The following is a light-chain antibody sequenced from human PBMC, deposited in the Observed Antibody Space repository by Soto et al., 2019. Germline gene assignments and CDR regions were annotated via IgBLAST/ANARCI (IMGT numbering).Light chain of an antibody. CDR1: QSVSSSY. CDR2: GAS. V-gene: IGKV3-20*01. J-gene: IGKJ3*01. Sequence: EIVLTHSPFTLALSPVESATLSFIASQSVSSSYLAWYQQKPGQAPRLLIYGASSRATGIPDRFSGSGSGTDFTLTISRLEPEDFAVYYCQQYGSSRGVTFGPGTKVDIK. CDR3: QQYGSSRGVT.